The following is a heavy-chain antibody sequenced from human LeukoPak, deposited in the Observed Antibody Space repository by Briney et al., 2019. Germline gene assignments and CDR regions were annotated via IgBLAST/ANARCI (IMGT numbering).Heavy chain of an antibody. D-gene: IGHD2-21*01. CDR2: IKSDGNTT. Sequence: GGSLRLSCAASGFTFSNAWMSWVRQAPGKGLVWVSRIKSDGNTTNYADSVKGRFTISRDNAKNTLYLQMNTLRAEDTAVYYCARVGMISYSFDYWGQGTLVTVSS. V-gene: IGHV3-74*01. CDR3: ARVGMISYSFDY. J-gene: IGHJ4*02. CDR1: GFTFSNAW.